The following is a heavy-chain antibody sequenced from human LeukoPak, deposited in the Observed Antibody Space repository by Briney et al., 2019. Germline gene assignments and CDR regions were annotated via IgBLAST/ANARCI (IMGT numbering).Heavy chain of an antibody. CDR1: GDSVSSKNGA. D-gene: IGHD6-19*01. CDR2: TYYRSKWYD. V-gene: IGHV6-1*01. CDR3: ARDLGTSGWYTFDF. Sequence: ASQTLSLTCAISGDSVSSKNGAWNWIRQSPSRGLEWLERTYYRSKWYDEYADSVKGRVTISPDTSKNQFSLHVYSVTPEDTADCARDLGTSGWYTFDFWGQGTLVTVSS. J-gene: IGHJ5*01.